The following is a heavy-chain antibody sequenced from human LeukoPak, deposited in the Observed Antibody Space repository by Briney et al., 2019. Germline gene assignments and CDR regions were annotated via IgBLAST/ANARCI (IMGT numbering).Heavy chain of an antibody. CDR1: GFTFSSYW. V-gene: IGHV3-21*01. D-gene: IGHD6-6*01. J-gene: IGHJ4*02. CDR2: ISSSGTYI. CDR3: ARDPWGSSPAY. Sequence: PGGSLRLSCAASGFTFSSYWMHWVRQAPGRGLEWVSSISSSGTYIYYADSVKGRFTVSRDNAKNSLYLQMNSLRSEDTAVYYCARDPWGSSPAYWGQGTLVTVSS.